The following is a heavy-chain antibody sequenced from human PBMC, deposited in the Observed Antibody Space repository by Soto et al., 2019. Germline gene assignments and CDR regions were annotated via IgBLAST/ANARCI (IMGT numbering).Heavy chain of an antibody. CDR2: ISYDGSNK. D-gene: IGHD4-17*01. Sequence: GGSLRLSCAASGFTFSSYAMHWVRQAPGKGLEWVAVISYDGSNKYYADSVKGRFTISRDNSKNTLYLQMNSLRAEDTAVYYCARDATTGLYFDYWGQGTLVTVSS. J-gene: IGHJ4*02. CDR1: GFTFSSYA. CDR3: ARDATTGLYFDY. V-gene: IGHV3-30-3*01.